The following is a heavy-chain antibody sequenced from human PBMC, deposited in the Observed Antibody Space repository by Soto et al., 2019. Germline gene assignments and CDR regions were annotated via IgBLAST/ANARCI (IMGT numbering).Heavy chain of an antibody. CDR2: ISDDGSTI. D-gene: IGHD3-10*01. CDR3: VRGPRPSSVGTGAF. V-gene: IGHV3-74*01. J-gene: IGHJ4*02. Sequence: EVQLVESGGGLVQPGGSVRLSCAASGFVFSMYWMHWVRQAPDKGLEWVSRISDDGSTIHYADSVKGRFSISRDNAQNILFLEMTALRADDTAVYYCVRGPRPSSVGTGAFWGQGSPVTVSS. CDR1: GFVFSMYW.